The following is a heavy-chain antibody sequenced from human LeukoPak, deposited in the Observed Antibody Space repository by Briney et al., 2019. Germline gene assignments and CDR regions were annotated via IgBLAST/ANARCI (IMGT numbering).Heavy chain of an antibody. CDR3: AREGGAISFIDY. Sequence: PSETLSLTCTVSGGSISSYYWSWIRQPPGKGLEWIGYIYNSGSTNYPPSLKSRVTISIDTSKNQFSLKLSSVTAADTAVYYCAREGGAISFIDYWGQGTLVTVSS. D-gene: IGHD3-16*02. J-gene: IGHJ4*02. CDR2: IYNSGST. CDR1: GGSISSYY. V-gene: IGHV4-59*01.